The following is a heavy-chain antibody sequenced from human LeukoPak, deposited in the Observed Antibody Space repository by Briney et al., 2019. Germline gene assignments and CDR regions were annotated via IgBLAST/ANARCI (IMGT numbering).Heavy chain of an antibody. D-gene: IGHD2-15*01. CDR1: GFTFSSYS. J-gene: IGHJ3*02. CDR3: ARRYCSGGSCYVQDAFDI. Sequence: GRSLRLSCAASGFTFSSYSMNWVRQAPGKGLEWVSSISSSSYIYYADSVKGRFTISRDNAKNSLDLQMNSLRAEDTSVYYCARRYCSGGSCYVQDAFDIWGQGTMVTVSS. V-gene: IGHV3-21*01. CDR2: ISSSSYI.